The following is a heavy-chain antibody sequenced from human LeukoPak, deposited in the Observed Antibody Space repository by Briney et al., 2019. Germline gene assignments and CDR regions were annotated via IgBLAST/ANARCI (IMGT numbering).Heavy chain of an antibody. Sequence: GGSLRLSCAGSGFIFNNYWMHWVRRAPGKGLVWVSGINRDGSSTSYADSVKGRFTISRDNAKNTLYLQMNSLRAEDTAIYYCARDREPDYWGQGTLITVSS. CDR1: GFIFNNYW. CDR3: ARDREPDY. D-gene: IGHD1-26*01. V-gene: IGHV3-74*01. CDR2: INRDGSST. J-gene: IGHJ4*02.